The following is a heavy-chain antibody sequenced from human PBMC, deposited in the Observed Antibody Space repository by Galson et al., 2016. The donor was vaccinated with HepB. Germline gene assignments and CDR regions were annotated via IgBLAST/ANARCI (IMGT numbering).Heavy chain of an antibody. D-gene: IGHD6-19*01. CDR2: IWHDGSKK. CDR1: GFTFKTYA. J-gene: IGHJ4*02. Sequence: SLRLSCAAPGFTFKTYAMHWVRQAPGEGLDWVAVIWHDGSKKYFADSTEGRFTVSRDNSKNTLYLQMNSLSVEDTAVYYCARGDPWYSSGWGPDYWGQGTLVAVSS. CDR3: ARGDPWYSSGWGPDY. V-gene: IGHV3-33*04.